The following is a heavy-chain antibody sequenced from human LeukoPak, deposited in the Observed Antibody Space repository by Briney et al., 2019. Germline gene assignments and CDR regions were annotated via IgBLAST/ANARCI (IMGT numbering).Heavy chain of an antibody. J-gene: IGHJ1*01. V-gene: IGHV3-15*01. Sequence: GGSLRFSCAASGFTFSKVWMSWVRQAPGKGLEWVGRIKSKTDGGTIDYAAPVKGRFTISRDDSKDTLFLQMNSLKTEDTAVYYCTTDLSELDDSGYYAKYFHHWGQGTLVSVSS. CDR1: GFTFSKVW. CDR2: IKSKTDGGTI. D-gene: IGHD3-22*01. CDR3: TTDLSELDDSGYYAKYFHH.